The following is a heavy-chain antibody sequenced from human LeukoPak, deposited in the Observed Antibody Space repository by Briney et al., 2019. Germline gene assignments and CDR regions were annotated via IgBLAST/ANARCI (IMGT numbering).Heavy chain of an antibody. D-gene: IGHD3-22*01. V-gene: IGHV3-74*01. CDR2: INSDGSSI. CDR1: GFTFSSYW. CDR3: ARSHYYDSSGQFYYYYGLDV. Sequence: PGGSLRLSCAASGFTFSSYWMHWVRQVPGKELVWVSRINSDGSSIRYADSVKDRFTIARDNARKTLYLQMNSLRAEDTAVYHCARSHYYDSSGQFYYYYGLDVWGQGTTVTVSS. J-gene: IGHJ6*02.